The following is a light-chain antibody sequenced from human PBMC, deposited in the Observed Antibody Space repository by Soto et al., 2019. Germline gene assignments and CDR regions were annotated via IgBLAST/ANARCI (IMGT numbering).Light chain of an antibody. CDR1: QNILTY. V-gene: IGKV1-39*01. Sequence: DIQMTQSPSSLSASVGDRVTITCRASQNILTYLNWYQQRPGKAPKFLIYAAINVQDGVPSRFSGSESGTEFNLTINNLQPEDSAIYYCQQSYSAPLTFGQGTNLEIK. CDR2: AAI. CDR3: QQSYSAPLT. J-gene: IGKJ2*01.